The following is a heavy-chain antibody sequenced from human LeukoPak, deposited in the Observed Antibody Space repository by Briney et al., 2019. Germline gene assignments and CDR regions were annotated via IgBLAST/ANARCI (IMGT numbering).Heavy chain of an antibody. V-gene: IGHV3-33*01. Sequence: GGSLRLSCAASGFTFSNYGLHWVRQAPGKGLEWVAVIWFDGSNKYYGDSVNGRFTISRDNSKNTLYLQMDSLRAEDTALYYCARDLRSSGWYHWFDPWGQGTLVTVSS. CDR1: GFTFSNYG. CDR3: ARDLRSSGWYHWFDP. CDR2: IWFDGSNK. D-gene: IGHD6-19*01. J-gene: IGHJ5*02.